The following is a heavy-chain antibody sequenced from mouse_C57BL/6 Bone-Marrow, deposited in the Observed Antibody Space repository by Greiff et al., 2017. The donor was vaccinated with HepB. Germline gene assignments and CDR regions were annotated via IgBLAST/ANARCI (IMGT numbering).Heavy chain of an antibody. V-gene: IGHV1-82*01. D-gene: IGHD2-2*01. Sequence: QVQLQQSGPELVKPGASVKISCKASGYAFSSSWMNWVKQRPGKGLEWIGRIYPGDGDTNYNGKFKGKATLTADKSSSTAYMQLSSLTSDDSAVYFCARWGGYDYWYFDVWGTGTTVTVSS. CDR3: ARWGGYDYWYFDV. CDR1: GYAFSSSW. CDR2: IYPGDGDT. J-gene: IGHJ1*03.